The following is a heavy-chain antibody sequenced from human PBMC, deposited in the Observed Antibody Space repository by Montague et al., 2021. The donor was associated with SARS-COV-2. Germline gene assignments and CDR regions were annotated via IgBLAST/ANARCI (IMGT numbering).Heavy chain of an antibody. CDR1: GDSISSYL. CDR2: IWTSGRT. D-gene: IGHD1-1*01. J-gene: IGHJ4*02. CDR3: ARVGGNEYRFFDY. Sequence: SETLSLTCTVYGDSISSYLWNWVRQPAGKGLEWIGRIWTSGRTNYNPSLKSRVTISVDTSNNQFSLNLSSVTAADTAVYYCARVGGNEYRFFDYWGQGSLVTVSS. V-gene: IGHV4-4*07.